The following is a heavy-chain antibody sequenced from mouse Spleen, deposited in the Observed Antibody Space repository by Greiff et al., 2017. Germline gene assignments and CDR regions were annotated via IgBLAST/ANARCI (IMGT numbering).Heavy chain of an antibody. D-gene: IGHD1-1*01. CDR2: ISSGGSYT. J-gene: IGHJ2*01. CDR1: GFTFSSYA. Sequence: EVQGVESGGGLVKPGGSLKLSCAASGFTFSSYAMSWVRQTPEKRLEWVATISSGGSYTYYPDSVKGRFTISRDNAKNTLYLQMSSLRSEDTAMYYCARQGLRYYFDYWGQGTTLTVSS. V-gene: IGHV5-9-3*01. CDR3: ARQGLRYYFDY.